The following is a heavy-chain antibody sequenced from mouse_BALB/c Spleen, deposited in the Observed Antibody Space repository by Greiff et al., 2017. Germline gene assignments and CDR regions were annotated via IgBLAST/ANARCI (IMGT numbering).Heavy chain of an antibody. V-gene: IGHV5-12-2*01. CDR3: ARQESYSAWFAY. Sequence: EVHLVESGGGLVQPGGSLKLSCAASGFTFSSYTMSWVRQTPEKRLEWVAYISNGGGSTYYPDTVKGRFTISRDNAKNTLYLQMSSLKSEDTAMYYCARQESYSAWFAYWGQGTLVTVSA. D-gene: IGHD2-12*01. CDR2: ISNGGGST. J-gene: IGHJ3*01. CDR1: GFTFSSYT.